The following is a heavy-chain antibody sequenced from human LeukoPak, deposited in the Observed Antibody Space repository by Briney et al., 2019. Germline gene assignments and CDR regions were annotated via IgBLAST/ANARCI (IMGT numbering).Heavy chain of an antibody. D-gene: IGHD2-2*01. J-gene: IGHJ5*02. CDR2: IYYSGST. CDR3: ARERVEVVPAATNRDWFDP. V-gene: IGHV4-59*01. CDR1: GGSISSYY. Sequence: MTSETLSLTCTVSGGSISSYYWSWIRQPSGKGLEWIGYIYYSGSTNYNPSLKSRVTISVDTSKNQFSLKLSSVTAADTAVYYCARERVEVVPAATNRDWFDPWGQGTLVTVSS.